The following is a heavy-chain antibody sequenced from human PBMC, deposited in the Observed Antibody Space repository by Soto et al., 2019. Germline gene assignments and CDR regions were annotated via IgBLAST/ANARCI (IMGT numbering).Heavy chain of an antibody. CDR3: ARDRSSGWYRRMDV. Sequence: QVQLVESGGGVVQPGRSLRLSCAASGFTFSSYGMHWVRQAPGKGLEWVAVIWYDGSNKYYADSVKGRFTISRDNSKNTLYLQMNSLRAEDTAVYYCARDRSSGWYRRMDVWGQGTTVTVSS. CDR2: IWYDGSNK. V-gene: IGHV3-33*01. D-gene: IGHD6-19*01. J-gene: IGHJ6*02. CDR1: GFTFSSYG.